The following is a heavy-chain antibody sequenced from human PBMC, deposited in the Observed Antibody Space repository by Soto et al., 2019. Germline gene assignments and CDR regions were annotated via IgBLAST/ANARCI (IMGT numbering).Heavy chain of an antibody. J-gene: IGHJ5*02. V-gene: IGHV1-18*01. CDR1: GYTFTSYG. Sequence: ASVKVSCKASGYTFTSYGISWVRQAPGQGLEWMGWISAYNGNTNYAQKLQGRVTMTTDTSTSTAYMELRSLRSDDTAVYYCASHPRVPAENWLDPWGQGTLVTVSS. CDR3: ASHPRVPAENWLDP. CDR2: ISAYNGNT. D-gene: IGHD2-2*01.